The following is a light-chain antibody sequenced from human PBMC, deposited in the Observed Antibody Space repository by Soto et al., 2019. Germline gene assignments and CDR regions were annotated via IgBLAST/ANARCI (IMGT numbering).Light chain of an antibody. Sequence: SYELTQPPSVSVAPGQTARITCGGNNIGVKSVHWNQQKPGQAPVLVVYDDSDRPSGIPERFSGSNSGNTATLTISRVEAGDEADYYCQVWDSSSDHPHVVFGGGTQLTVL. CDR1: NIGVKS. CDR2: DDS. V-gene: IGLV3-21*02. J-gene: IGLJ2*01. CDR3: QVWDSSSDHPHVV.